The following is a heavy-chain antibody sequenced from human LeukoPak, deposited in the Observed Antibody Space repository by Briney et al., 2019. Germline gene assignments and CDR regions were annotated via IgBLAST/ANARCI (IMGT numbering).Heavy chain of an antibody. J-gene: IGHJ6*03. V-gene: IGHV4-34*01. CDR2: INHSGST. CDR3: AESRYYYYYYMDV. Sequence: SETLSLTCAVYGGSFSGYYWSWIRQPPGKGLEWIGEINHSGSTNYNPSLKSRVTISVDKSKNQFSLKLSSVTAADTAVYYCAESRYYYYYYMDVWGKGTTVTVSS. CDR1: GGSFSGYY.